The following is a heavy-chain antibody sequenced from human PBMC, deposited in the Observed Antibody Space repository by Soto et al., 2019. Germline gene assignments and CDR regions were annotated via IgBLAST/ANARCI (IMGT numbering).Heavy chain of an antibody. CDR2: ISAYNGNT. CDR3: ARPILDNWNLYYMDV. D-gene: IGHD1-7*01. J-gene: IGHJ6*03. Sequence: ASVKVSCKASGYTFTSYGISWVRQAPGQGLEWMGWISAYNGNTNYAQKLQGRVTMTTDTSTSTAYMELRSLRSDDTAVYYCARPILDNWNLYYMDVWGKGTTVTVSS. V-gene: IGHV1-18*01. CDR1: GYTFTSYG.